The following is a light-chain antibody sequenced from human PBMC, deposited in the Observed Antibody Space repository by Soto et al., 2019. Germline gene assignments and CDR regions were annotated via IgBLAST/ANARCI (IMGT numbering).Light chain of an antibody. CDR1: QSISIW. J-gene: IGKJ1*01. CDR3: QQYISYCT. Sequence: DIQMTQSPSTLSASVGDRVTITCRASQSISIWLPWYQQKPGKAPKLLIYKASNLESGVPSRFSGSGSGTEFTLTISSLQPDDFATYYCQQYISYCTFGQGTKVEIK. CDR2: KAS. V-gene: IGKV1-5*03.